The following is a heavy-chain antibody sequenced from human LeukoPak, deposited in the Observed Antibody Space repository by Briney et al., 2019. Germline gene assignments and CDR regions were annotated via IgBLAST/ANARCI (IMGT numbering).Heavy chain of an antibody. CDR3: AKPTRGSGSFLIDF. CDR2: IWDDGSSK. V-gene: IGHV3-33*06. CDR1: GFTFSSYG. D-gene: IGHD1-26*01. J-gene: IGHJ4*02. Sequence: GGSLRLSCAASGFTFSSYGMHLARQTPGKGLEWVAVIWDDGSSKYYGDSVKGRFTIYRDNSKNTLYLQMNSLRAEDTAVYYCAKPTRGSGSFLIDFWGQGTLVTVSS.